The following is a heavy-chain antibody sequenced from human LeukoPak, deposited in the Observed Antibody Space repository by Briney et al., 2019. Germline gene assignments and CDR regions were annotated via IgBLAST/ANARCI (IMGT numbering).Heavy chain of an antibody. CDR3: ARQDSGSYLNPLDI. CDR1: GGSISSSSYY. CDR2: INHSGST. D-gene: IGHD1-26*01. V-gene: IGHV4-39*01. Sequence: PSETLSLTCTVSGGSISSSSYYWGWIRQPPGKGLEWIGEINHSGSTNYNPSLKSRVTISVDTSKNQLSLKLSSVTAADTAVYYCARQDSGSYLNPLDIWGQGTVVTVSS. J-gene: IGHJ3*02.